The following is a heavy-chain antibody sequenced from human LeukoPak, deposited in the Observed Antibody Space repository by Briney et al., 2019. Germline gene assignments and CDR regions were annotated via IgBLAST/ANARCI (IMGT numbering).Heavy chain of an antibody. V-gene: IGHV1-2*02. J-gene: IGHJ6*02. Sequence: GASVKVSCKASGYTFTGYYMHWVRQAPGQGLEWMGWINPNSGGTNYAQKFQGRVTMTRDTSISTAYMELSRLRSDDTAGYYCARGPQGSSWTYYYYGMDVWGQGTTVTVSS. D-gene: IGHD6-13*01. CDR3: ARGPQGSSWTYYYYGMDV. CDR2: INPNSGGT. CDR1: GYTFTGYY.